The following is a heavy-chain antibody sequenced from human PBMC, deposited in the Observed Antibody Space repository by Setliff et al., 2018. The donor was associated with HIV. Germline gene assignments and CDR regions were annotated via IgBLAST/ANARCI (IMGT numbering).Heavy chain of an antibody. D-gene: IGHD1-26*01. V-gene: IGHV1-69*13. CDR2: IIPIFGTA. CDR1: GGTFSSYA. Sequence: SVKVSCKASGGTFSSYAISWVRQAPGQGLEWMGGIIPIFGTANYAQKFQGRVTVTADESTNTAYMELSSLRSEDTAVYYCASGSHGEGATDYWGRGTLVTVSS. J-gene: IGHJ4*02. CDR3: ASGSHGEGATDY.